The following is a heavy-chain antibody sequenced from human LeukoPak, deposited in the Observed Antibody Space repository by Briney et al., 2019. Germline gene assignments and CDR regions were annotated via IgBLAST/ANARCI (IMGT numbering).Heavy chain of an antibody. CDR2: IYHSGST. V-gene: IGHV4-38-2*02. CDR3: ARDPLRGFDF. J-gene: IGHJ4*02. Sequence: SETLSLTCTVSNYSISRGHYWGWIRQPPGKGLEWIGNIYHSGSTSYSPSLKGRVTISVDTSKNQFSLNLRSLTAADTAVYFCARDPLRGFDFWGQGTLVTVSS. CDR1: NYSISRGHY.